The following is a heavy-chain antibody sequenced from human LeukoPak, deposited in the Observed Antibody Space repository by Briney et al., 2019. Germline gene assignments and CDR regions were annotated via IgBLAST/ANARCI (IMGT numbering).Heavy chain of an antibody. CDR2: IWYDGSNK. J-gene: IGHJ4*02. Sequence: PGGSLRLSCAASGFTFSSYGMHWVRQAPGKGLEWVAVIWYDGSNKYYADSVKGRFTISRDNSKNTLYLQMNSLRAEDTAVYYCARQLRFLESYYFDYWGQGTLVTGSS. CDR3: ARQLRFLESYYFDY. V-gene: IGHV3-33*01. CDR1: GFTFSSYG. D-gene: IGHD3-3*01.